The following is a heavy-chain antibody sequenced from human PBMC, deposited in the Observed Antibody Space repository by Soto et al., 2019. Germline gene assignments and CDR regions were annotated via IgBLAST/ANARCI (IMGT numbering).Heavy chain of an antibody. CDR1: GFTFSSYG. CDR3: ARDPNPDSGYQPNFLDY. V-gene: IGHV3-33*01. Sequence: WGSLRLSCAASGFTFSSYGMHWVRQAPGKGLEWVAVIWYDGSNKYYAGSVKGRFTISRDNSKNTLYLQIDGLRAEDTAVYYCARDPNPDSGYQPNFLDYWGHGTLVTFST. J-gene: IGHJ4*01. D-gene: IGHD5-12*01. CDR2: IWYDGSNK.